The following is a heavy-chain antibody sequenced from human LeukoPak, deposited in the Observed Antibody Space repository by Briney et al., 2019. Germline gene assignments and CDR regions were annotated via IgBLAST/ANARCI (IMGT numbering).Heavy chain of an antibody. CDR2: ISYDGSNK. CDR3: AREDSSGWQYYFDY. V-gene: IGHV3-30-3*01. CDR1: GFTFSSYA. D-gene: IGHD6-19*01. Sequence: PGRSLRLSCAASGFTFSSYAMHWVRQAPGKGLEWVAVISYDGSNKYYADSVKGRFTISRDNSKNTLYLQMSSLRAEDTAVYYCAREDSSGWQYYFDYWGQGTLVTVSS. J-gene: IGHJ4*02.